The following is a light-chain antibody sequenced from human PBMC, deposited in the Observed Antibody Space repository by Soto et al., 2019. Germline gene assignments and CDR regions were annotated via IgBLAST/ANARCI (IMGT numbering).Light chain of an antibody. V-gene: IGKV3-11*01. Sequence: IVMTKSPATLSVSPWERATLSCRASQSVSSNLAWFQQKPGQVPRLLIYGASNRATGVSARFSGSGSGTDFTLTISSLEPEDFAVYYCQQRSNWLTWTFGQGTKVDIK. CDR1: QSVSSN. CDR3: QQRSNWLTWT. J-gene: IGKJ1*01. CDR2: GAS.